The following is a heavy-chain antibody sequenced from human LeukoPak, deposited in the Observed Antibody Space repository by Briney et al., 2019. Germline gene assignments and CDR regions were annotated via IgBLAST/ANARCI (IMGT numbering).Heavy chain of an antibody. D-gene: IGHD3-9*01. J-gene: IGHJ3*02. Sequence: VASVKVSCKASGYTFTSYAMHWVRRAPGQRLEWMGWISAYNGNTNYAQKLQGRVTMTTDTSTSTAYMELRSLRSDDTAVYYCAREITIFCPPCDAFDIWGQGTMVTVSS. V-gene: IGHV1-18*01. CDR2: ISAYNGNT. CDR1: GYTFTSYA. CDR3: AREITIFCPPCDAFDI.